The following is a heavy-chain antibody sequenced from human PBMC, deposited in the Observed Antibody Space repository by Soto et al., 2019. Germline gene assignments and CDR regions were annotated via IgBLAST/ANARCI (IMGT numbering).Heavy chain of an antibody. D-gene: IGHD2-15*01. CDR3: ARHPYIGGFDI. V-gene: IGHV5-10-1*01. J-gene: IGHJ6*02. CDR2: FSPTDSYT. Sequence: PGESLKISGKGSGYSFANYWISWVRQMPGKGLEWMGRFSPTDSYTDYNPSFQGHVTISGDKSISTSYVQWSSLKASDTAMYFCARHPYIGGFDIWGQGTTVTVSS. CDR1: GYSFANYW.